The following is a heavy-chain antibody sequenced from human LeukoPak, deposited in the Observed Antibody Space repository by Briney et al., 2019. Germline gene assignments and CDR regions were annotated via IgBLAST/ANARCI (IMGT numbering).Heavy chain of an antibody. V-gene: IGHV4-59*12. Sequence: SETLSLTCTVSGGSMSPYHWGWIRQPPGKGLEWTGYIYYSGSTNYNPSLKSRVTISVDTSKNQFSLKLSSVTAADTAVYYCARGFPSSSRWFDPWGQGTLVTVSS. D-gene: IGHD6-6*01. CDR1: GGSMSPYH. J-gene: IGHJ5*02. CDR2: IYYSGST. CDR3: ARGFPSSSRWFDP.